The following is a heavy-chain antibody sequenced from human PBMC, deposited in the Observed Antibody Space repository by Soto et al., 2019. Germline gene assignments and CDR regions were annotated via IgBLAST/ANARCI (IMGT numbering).Heavy chain of an antibody. J-gene: IGHJ4*02. V-gene: IGHV3-11*06. D-gene: IGHD6-25*01. Sequence: QVQVVESGGGLVKPGGSLRLSCAASGFTFSDYYMSWIRQAPGKGLEWVSFISSSSDSTKYADSVKGRFTISRDNAKNSLYLQMNKPGAGDTGGYFWARGGVKGNTARGPGFNRGQGTLVTVSS. CDR3: ARGGVKGNTARGPGFN. CDR1: GFTFSDYY. CDR2: ISSSSDST.